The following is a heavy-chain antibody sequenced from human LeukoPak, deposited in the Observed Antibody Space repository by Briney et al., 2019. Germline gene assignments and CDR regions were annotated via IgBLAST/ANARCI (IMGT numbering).Heavy chain of an antibody. Sequence: ASVKVSCKAPGYTFTSYGISWVRQAPGQGLEWMGWISAYNGNTNYAQKLQGRVTMTTDTSTSTAYMELRSLRSDDTAVYYCARDLAYCGGDCYPIDYWGQGTLVTVSS. V-gene: IGHV1-18*01. CDR2: ISAYNGNT. CDR1: GYTFTSYG. D-gene: IGHD2-21*02. CDR3: ARDLAYCGGDCYPIDY. J-gene: IGHJ4*02.